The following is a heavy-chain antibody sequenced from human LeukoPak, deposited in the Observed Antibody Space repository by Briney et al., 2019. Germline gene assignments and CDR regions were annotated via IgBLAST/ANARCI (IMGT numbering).Heavy chain of an antibody. CDR3: ARDKKVQWLETFDY. D-gene: IGHD6-19*01. J-gene: IGHJ4*02. Sequence: SVKVSCKASGGTFSSYAISWVRQAPGQGLEWMGGIIPIFGTANYAQKFQGRVTITADESTSTAYMELSGLRSEDTAVYYCARDKKVQWLETFDYWGQGTLVTVSS. CDR1: GGTFSSYA. V-gene: IGHV1-69*13. CDR2: IIPIFGTA.